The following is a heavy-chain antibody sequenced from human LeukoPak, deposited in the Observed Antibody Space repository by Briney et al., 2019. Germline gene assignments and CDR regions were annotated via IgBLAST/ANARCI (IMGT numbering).Heavy chain of an antibody. CDR2: MSASGST. D-gene: IGHD3-9*01. J-gene: IGHJ6*02. CDR1: GDSTRGFY. V-gene: IGHV4-4*07. CDR3: ARDSDLTASYYYGMDV. Sequence: SETLSLTCTVSGDSTRGFYWSWIRQPAGKGLEWIGRMSASGSTNYNPSLKSRVTMSVDTSKNQFSLKLSSVTAADTAVYYCARDSDLTASYYYGMDVWGQGTTVTVSS.